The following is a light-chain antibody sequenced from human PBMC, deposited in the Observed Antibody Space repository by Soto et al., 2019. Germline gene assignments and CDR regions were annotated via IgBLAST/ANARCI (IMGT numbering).Light chain of an antibody. V-gene: IGKV3-11*01. Sequence: EVVMTQSPATLSVSPGERATLSCRASEGVSSNLAWYQQRSGQAPRLLIYDASNRATGIPARFSGSGSGTDFTLTISSLEPEDFAVYYCQQRSNWPHTFGQGTRLEI. CDR1: EGVSSN. CDR2: DAS. CDR3: QQRSNWPHT. J-gene: IGKJ5*01.